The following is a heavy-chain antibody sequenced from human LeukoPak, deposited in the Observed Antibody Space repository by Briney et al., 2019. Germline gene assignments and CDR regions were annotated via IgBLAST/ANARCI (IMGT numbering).Heavy chain of an antibody. Sequence: ASVKVSCKASGYTFTSYGISWVRQAPGQGLEWMGWISAYNGNTNYAQKLQGRVTMTTDTSTSTAYMELRSLRSGDTAVYYCARDVSGSYRASTHMDVWGKGTTVTVSS. CDR2: ISAYNGNT. D-gene: IGHD1-26*01. J-gene: IGHJ6*03. CDR3: ARDVSGSYRASTHMDV. CDR1: GYTFTSYG. V-gene: IGHV1-18*01.